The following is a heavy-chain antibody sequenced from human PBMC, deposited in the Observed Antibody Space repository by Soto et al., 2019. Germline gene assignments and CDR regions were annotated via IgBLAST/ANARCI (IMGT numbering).Heavy chain of an antibody. CDR2: NSAYNGNT. D-gene: IGHD3-22*01. J-gene: IGHJ4*02. Sequence: ASEKVSCKASGYTFTSYGISWVRQAPRQGLEWMGWNSAYNGNTNYAQKLQGRVTMTTDTSTSTAYMELRSLRSDDTAVYYCARDDYYDSSGYPSDYWGQGTLVTVSS. CDR1: GYTFTSYG. CDR3: ARDDYYDSSGYPSDY. V-gene: IGHV1-18*04.